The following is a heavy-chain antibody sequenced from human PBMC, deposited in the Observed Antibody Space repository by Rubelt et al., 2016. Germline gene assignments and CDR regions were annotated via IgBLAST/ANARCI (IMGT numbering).Heavy chain of an antibody. CDR1: GFTFSSYG. Sequence: VQLVESGGGVVQPGRSLRLSCAASGFTFSSYGMHWVRQAPGKGLEWVAVISYDGSNKYYADSVKGRFTISRDNSKNTLYLQMNSLRAEDTAVYYCARETPYYYGMDVWGQGTTVTVSS. CDR3: ARETPYYYGMDV. V-gene: IGHV3-30*03. CDR2: ISYDGSNK. J-gene: IGHJ6*02.